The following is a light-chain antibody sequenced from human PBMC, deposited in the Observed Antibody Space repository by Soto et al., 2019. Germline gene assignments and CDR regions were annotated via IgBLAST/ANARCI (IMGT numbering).Light chain of an antibody. J-gene: IGKJ5*01. CDR2: DAS. V-gene: IGKV3-11*01. CDR1: QFISRS. CDR3: QQHSNWPPIT. Sequence: EIVLTQSPGTLSLSPGERATLSCRASQFISRSLAWYQHKPGQAPRLLIHDASDRATGIPGRFSGSGSGTDFTLTISSLEPEDFAVYYCQQHSNWPPITFGQGTRLEIK.